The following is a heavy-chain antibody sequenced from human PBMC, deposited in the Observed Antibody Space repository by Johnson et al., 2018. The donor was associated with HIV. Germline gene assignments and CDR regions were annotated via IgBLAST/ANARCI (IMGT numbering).Heavy chain of an antibody. V-gene: IGHV3-20*04. CDR2: INWNGGST. Sequence: VQLVESGGGVVRPGGSLRLSCAASGFTFDDYGMSWVRQAPGKGLEWVSGINWNGGSTGYADSVKGRFTISRDNAKNSLYLQMNSLRTEDTAGYYCGKVRCGGDCLDAFDIWGQGTMVTVSS. D-gene: IGHD2-21*02. J-gene: IGHJ3*02. CDR1: GFTFDDYG. CDR3: GKVRCGGDCLDAFDI.